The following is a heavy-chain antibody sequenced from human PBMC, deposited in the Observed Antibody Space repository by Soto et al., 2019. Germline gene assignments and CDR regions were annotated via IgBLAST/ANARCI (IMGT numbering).Heavy chain of an antibody. Sequence: SETLSLTCTVSSGSISSSSYYWGWIRQSPGKGLEWIGSIYYSGSTYYNPSLKSRVTISVDTSKNQFSLKLSSVTAADTAVYYCARQRGTSTWRGYYYSDMDVWGQGTTVTVSS. D-gene: IGHD1-1*01. J-gene: IGHJ6*02. CDR1: SGSISSSSYY. CDR2: IYYSGST. V-gene: IGHV4-39*01. CDR3: ARQRGTSTWRGYYYSDMDV.